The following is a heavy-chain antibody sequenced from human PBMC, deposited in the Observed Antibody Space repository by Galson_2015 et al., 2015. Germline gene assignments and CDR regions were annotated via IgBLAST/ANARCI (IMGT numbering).Heavy chain of an antibody. CDR3: AREGSKHTIFGVVSPYSRSGGGYYMDV. V-gene: IGHV3-33*01. Sequence: SLRLSCAASGFTFNSYGMHWVRQAPGKGLEWVAVIWYDGSNKYYADSVKGRFTISRDNSKNTLYLQMNSLRAEDTAVYYCAREGSKHTIFGVVSPYSRSGGGYYMDVWGKGTTVTVSS. CDR2: IWYDGSNK. D-gene: IGHD3-3*01. J-gene: IGHJ6*03. CDR1: GFTFNSYG.